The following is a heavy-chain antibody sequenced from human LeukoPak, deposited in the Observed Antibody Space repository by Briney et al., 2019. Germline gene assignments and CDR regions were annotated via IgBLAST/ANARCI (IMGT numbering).Heavy chain of an antibody. Sequence: GGCLRLSCAASGFSFSSYDMHWVRQAPGKGLEWVSSIISSSSYIYYADSVKGRFTISRDNAKNSLYLQMNSLRAEDTAVYYCARGRYYFDYWGQGTLVTVSS. CDR2: IISSSSYI. CDR1: GFSFSSYD. D-gene: IGHD1-14*01. V-gene: IGHV3-21*01. J-gene: IGHJ4*02. CDR3: ARGRYYFDY.